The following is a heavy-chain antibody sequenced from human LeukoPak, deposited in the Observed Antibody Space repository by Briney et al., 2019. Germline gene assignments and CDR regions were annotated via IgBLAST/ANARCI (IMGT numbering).Heavy chain of an antibody. V-gene: IGHV3-30-3*01. Sequence: GGSLRLSCAASGFTFSNYAMHWVRQAPGKGLEWVAVISYDGSNKYYADSVKGRFTISRDNSNNALYLQMHSLRAEDTALYYCASGPPFLKYFEYWGQGTLVTVSS. CDR2: ISYDGSNK. D-gene: IGHD3-3*01. CDR1: GFTFSNYA. J-gene: IGHJ4*01. CDR3: ASGPPFLKYFEY.